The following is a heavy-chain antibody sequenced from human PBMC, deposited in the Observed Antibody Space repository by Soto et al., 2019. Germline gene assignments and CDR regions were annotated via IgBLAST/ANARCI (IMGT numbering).Heavy chain of an antibody. CDR3: GGFWSGYYDY. V-gene: IGHV3-11*01. J-gene: IGHJ4*02. D-gene: IGHD3-3*01. Sequence: GGSLRLSCAASGFTFSDYYRSWIRQAPGKGLEWLSYISGSGSLKYYADSVKGRFTISRDNAKNSVYLQMNSLRAEDTAVYYCGGFWSGYYDYWGQGTLVTVSS. CDR1: GFTFSDYY. CDR2: ISGSGSLK.